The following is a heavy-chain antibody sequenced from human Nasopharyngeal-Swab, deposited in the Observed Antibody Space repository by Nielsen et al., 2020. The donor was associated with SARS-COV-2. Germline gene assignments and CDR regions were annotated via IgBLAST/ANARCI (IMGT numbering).Heavy chain of an antibody. CDR2: ISSGGSTT. Sequence: GGSLRLSCAASGFTFTSYAMNWVRQAPGKGLEWVSYISSGGSTTCYADSVKGRFTISRDNAKSSLYLQMNSLRDEDTAVYYCVRARRFYGDYNTEAVSWGQGTLVTVSS. V-gene: IGHV3-48*02. CDR3: VRARRFYGDYNTEAVS. D-gene: IGHD4-17*01. J-gene: IGHJ5*02. CDR1: GFTFTSYA.